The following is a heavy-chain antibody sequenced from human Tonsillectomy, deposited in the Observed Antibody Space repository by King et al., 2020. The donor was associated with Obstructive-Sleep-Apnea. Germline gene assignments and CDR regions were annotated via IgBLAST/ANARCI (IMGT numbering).Heavy chain of an antibody. Sequence: VQLQQWGAGLLKPSETLSLTCAGFGGSFSDYYWSWIRQPPGKGREWIGEINHSGSTNYNPSLTSRATISVDTSKNQFSLQLNSVTAADTAVYYCARGSGAAAVNWFDPWGQGTLVTVSS. CDR3: ARGSGAAAVNWFDP. CDR1: GGSFSDYY. D-gene: IGHD6-13*01. J-gene: IGHJ5*02. CDR2: INHSGST. V-gene: IGHV4-34*01.